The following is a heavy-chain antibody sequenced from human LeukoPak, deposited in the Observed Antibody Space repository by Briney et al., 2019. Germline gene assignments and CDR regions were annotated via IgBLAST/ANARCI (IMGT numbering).Heavy chain of an antibody. V-gene: IGHV4-59*01. CDR1: GGSISSYY. CDR2: IYYSGST. CDR3: ARAGGYSSLDY. D-gene: IGHD6-19*01. Sequence: SETLSLTCTVSGGSISSYYWSWNRQPPGKGLEWIGYIYYSGSTNYNPSLKSRVTISVDTSKNQFSLKLSSVTAADTAVYYCARAGGYSSLDYWGQGTLVTVSS. J-gene: IGHJ4*02.